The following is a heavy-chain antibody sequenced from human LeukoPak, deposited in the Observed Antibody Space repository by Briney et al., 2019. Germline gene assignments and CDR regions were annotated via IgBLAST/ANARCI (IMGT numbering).Heavy chain of an antibody. CDR1: GFTFSSYG. D-gene: IGHD6-13*01. V-gene: IGHV3-30*02. J-gene: IGHJ6*03. CDR2: IRYDGSNK. Sequence: GSLRLSCAASGFTFSSYGMHWVRQAPGKGLEWVAFIRYDGSNKYYADSVKGRFTISRDNSKNTLYLQMNSLRAEDTAVYYCAKPRRQQLAYYYYYYMDVWGKGTTVTVSS. CDR3: AKPRRQQLAYYYYYYMDV.